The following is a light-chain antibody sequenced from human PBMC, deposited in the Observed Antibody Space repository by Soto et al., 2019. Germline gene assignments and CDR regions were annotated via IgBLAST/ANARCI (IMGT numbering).Light chain of an antibody. CDR2: DAS. CDR1: QSVSSY. CDR3: QQYYNWPLT. Sequence: EIVLTQSPATLSLSPGERATLSCRASQSVSSYLAWYQQKPGQAPRLLIYDASNRATGIPDRFSGSGSGTEFTLTISSLQSEDFAVYYCQQYYNWPLTFGGGTKVDIK. J-gene: IGKJ4*01. V-gene: IGKV3-11*01.